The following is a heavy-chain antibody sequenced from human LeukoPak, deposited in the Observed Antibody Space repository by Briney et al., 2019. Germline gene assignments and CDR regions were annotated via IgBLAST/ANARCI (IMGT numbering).Heavy chain of an antibody. J-gene: IGHJ4*02. CDR3: ARVDSCGSYYFDY. D-gene: IGHD5-18*01. V-gene: IGHV3-30-3*01. CDR1: EFTFSVYT. CDR2: ISYDGNTK. Sequence: AGGSLRLSCAASEFTFSVYTTHWVRQAPGKGLEWVAVISYDGNTKLYADSVKGRFSISRDNSKNTLYLQMNSLRAEDTAVYYCARVDSCGSYYFDYWGQGTLVTVSS.